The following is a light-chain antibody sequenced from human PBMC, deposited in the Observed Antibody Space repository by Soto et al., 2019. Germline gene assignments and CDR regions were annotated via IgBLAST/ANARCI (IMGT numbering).Light chain of an antibody. CDR3: SSYTSSSSYV. CDR1: SSDVGGFNY. V-gene: IGLV2-14*01. Sequence: QTVLTQPASVSGSPGQSITISCTGTSSDVGGFNYVSWYKQHPGTAPKLLIFNVYSRTSGISNRFSGTNPSNKATLPNSGLQAEDEADYYCSSYTSSSSYVVGAWTKVTVL. J-gene: IGLJ1*01. CDR2: NVY.